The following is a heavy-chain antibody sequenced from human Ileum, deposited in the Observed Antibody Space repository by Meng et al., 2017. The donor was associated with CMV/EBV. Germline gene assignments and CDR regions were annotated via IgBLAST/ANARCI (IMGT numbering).Heavy chain of an antibody. CDR1: GFTLSSSW. J-gene: IGHJ4*02. CDR3: ARDPAFGALDY. Sequence: GESLKISCAFSGFTLSSSWMSWVRQAPGRGLEWVALVKHDGSEEFYVASVEGRFTISRENAENSVYLQMKSLRAEETAVDYCARDPAFGALDYWGQGTLVTVSS. V-gene: IGHV3-7*01. CDR2: VKHDGSEE. D-gene: IGHD1-26*01.